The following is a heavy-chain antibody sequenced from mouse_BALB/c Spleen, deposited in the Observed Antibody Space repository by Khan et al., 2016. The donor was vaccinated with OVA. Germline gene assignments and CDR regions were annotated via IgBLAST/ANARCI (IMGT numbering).Heavy chain of an antibody. Sequence: QVQLQQSGPGLVQPSQSLSITCTVSGFSLTTYSVHWVRQSPGKGLEWLGVIWSAGSTDYNAAIISRLTIRNYNSRSKFLFKRNSLQPNDPAIFYWSRRGYDYGRGALFAYWGQGTLVTVAA. V-gene: IGHV2-2*02. D-gene: IGHD2-4*01. J-gene: IGHJ3*01. CDR1: GFSLTTYS. CDR3: SRRGYDYGRGALFAY. CDR2: IWSAGST.